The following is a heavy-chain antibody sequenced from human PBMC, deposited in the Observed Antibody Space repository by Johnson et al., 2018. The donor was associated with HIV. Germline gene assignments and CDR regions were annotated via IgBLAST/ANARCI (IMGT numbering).Heavy chain of an antibody. CDR3: TTGRGQRWLQLGAFDI. CDR1: GFTFDDYG. V-gene: IGHV3-30*03. D-gene: IGHD5-24*01. Sequence: QVQLVESGGGVVRPGGSLRLSCAASGFTFDDYGMSWVRQAPGKGLEWVAVISYDGSNKYYADSVKGRFTISRDNSNNTLYLQMNSLKTEDTAVYYCTTGRGQRWLQLGAFDIWGQGTMVTVSS. J-gene: IGHJ3*02. CDR2: ISYDGSNK.